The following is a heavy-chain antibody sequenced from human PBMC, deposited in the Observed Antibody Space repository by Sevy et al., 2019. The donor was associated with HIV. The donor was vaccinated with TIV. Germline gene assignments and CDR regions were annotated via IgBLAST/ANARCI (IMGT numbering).Heavy chain of an antibody. CDR2: IYSGGNT. CDR1: AFTVSSYY. D-gene: IGHD6-13*01. V-gene: IGHV3-53*01. CDR3: ARGLFGTSSY. J-gene: IGHJ4*02. Sequence: GGSLRLSCATSAFTVSSYYMSWVRQAPGKGLEWVSLIYSGGNTYYADSMKGRFTISRDNSKNTLYLQMNSLRAEDTAVYYCARGLFGTSSYWGQGTLVTVSS.